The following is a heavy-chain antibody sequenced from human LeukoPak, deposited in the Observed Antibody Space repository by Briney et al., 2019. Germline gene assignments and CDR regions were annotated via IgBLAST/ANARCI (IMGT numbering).Heavy chain of an antibody. D-gene: IGHD6-19*01. CDR1: GGSVSSGFDY. Sequence: SETLSLTCNVSGGSVSSGFDYWTWIRQPPGKGLEWIGYIYYDGRTDYNPSLKSRVTISLDTSENQFSLKLSSVTAADTAVYFCAGTSGWYIYHFDFWGQGTLVTVSS. CDR2: IYYDGRT. V-gene: IGHV4-61*01. J-gene: IGHJ4*02. CDR3: AGTSGWYIYHFDF.